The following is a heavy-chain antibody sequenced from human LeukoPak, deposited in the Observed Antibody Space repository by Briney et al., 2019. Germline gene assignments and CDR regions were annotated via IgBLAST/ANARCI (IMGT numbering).Heavy chain of an antibody. Sequence: SQTLSLTCTVSGGSLSSGGYYWGWIRQPPGKGLEWIGSIYHSGSTYYNPSLKSRVTISVDTSKNQFSLKLSSVTAADTAVYYCARNGPYSSSSHFDYWGQGTLVTVSS. V-gene: IGHV4-39*07. CDR2: IYHSGST. J-gene: IGHJ4*02. D-gene: IGHD6-6*01. CDR3: ARNGPYSSSSHFDY. CDR1: GGSLSSGGYY.